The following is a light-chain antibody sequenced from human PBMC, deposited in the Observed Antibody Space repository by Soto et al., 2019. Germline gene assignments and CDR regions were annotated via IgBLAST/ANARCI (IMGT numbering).Light chain of an antibody. CDR2: EVT. V-gene: IGLV2-14*01. CDR3: DSYADSGARV. J-gene: IGLJ1*01. Sequence: QSALTQPASVSGSPGQSITISCTGTSSDVGNYNYVSWYQQLPGKAPKLIIYEVTFRPSGVSNRFSGSKSGNTASLSISGLQADDEAHYYCDSYADSGARVFGTGTKLTVL. CDR1: SSDVGNYNY.